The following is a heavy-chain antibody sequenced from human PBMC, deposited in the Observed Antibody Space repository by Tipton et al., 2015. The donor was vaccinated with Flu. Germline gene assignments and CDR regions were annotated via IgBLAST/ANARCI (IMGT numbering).Heavy chain of an antibody. J-gene: IGHJ4*02. CDR2: IYYSGST. D-gene: IGHD6-13*01. V-gene: IGHV4-61*01. CDR3: ARDLGSSGSFDY. CDR1: GASLRSSSYY. Sequence: TLSLTCTVSGASLRSSSYYWGWIRQPQGKGLEWIGYIYYSGSTNYNPSLKSRVTISVDTSKNQFSLKLSSVTAADTAVYYCARDLGSSGSFDYWGQGTLVTASS.